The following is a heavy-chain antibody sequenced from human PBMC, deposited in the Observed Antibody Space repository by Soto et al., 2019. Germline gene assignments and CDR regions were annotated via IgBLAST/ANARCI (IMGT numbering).Heavy chain of an antibody. D-gene: IGHD3-9*01. CDR2: INHNGNS. V-gene: IGHV4-34*01. J-gene: IGHJ4*02. CDR1: GGSFSAYY. Sequence: SETLSLTCAASGGSFSAYYWSWIRQPPGRGLEWIGEINHNGNSNYNPALESRVTISVDTSKNQFSLKLISVTAADTAVYYCARHGRDWNYDILTGNFDYWGQGTLVTVSS. CDR3: ARHGRDWNYDILTGNFDY.